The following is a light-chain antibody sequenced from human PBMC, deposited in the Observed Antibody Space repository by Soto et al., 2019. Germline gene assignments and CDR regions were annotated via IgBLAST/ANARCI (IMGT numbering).Light chain of an antibody. CDR2: AAS. J-gene: IGKJ1*01. CDR3: QQLITYPQT. V-gene: IGKV1-9*01. CDR1: QGISTY. Sequence: DIQLTQSPSFLSASVGDRVTMTCRASQGISTYLAWYQQKPGKAPKLLIYAASTLQSGVPSRFSGSGSGTEFALAISSLQPEDFATYYCQQLITYPQTFGQGTKVGIK.